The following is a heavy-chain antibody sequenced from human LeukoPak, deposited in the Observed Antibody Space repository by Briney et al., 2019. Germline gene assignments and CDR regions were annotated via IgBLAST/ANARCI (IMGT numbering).Heavy chain of an antibody. CDR1: GFTVTNVW. CDR2: IKSKTDGGTT. CDR3: TSDSRLGSRAIDH. J-gene: IGHJ4*02. D-gene: IGHD6-13*01. V-gene: IGHV3-15*01. Sequence: AGGSLRLSCAASGFTVTNVWMSWVRQAPGKGLEWVGRIKSKTDGGTTDYPAPVKDKFFISRDDSKNTLYLQMNNLKTEDTAVYYCTSDSRLGSRAIDHWGQGTQVTVSS.